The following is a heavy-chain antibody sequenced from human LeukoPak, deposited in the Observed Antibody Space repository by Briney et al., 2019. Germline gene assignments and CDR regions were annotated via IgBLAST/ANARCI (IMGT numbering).Heavy chain of an antibody. D-gene: IGHD3-10*01. Sequence: GGSLRLSCVASGFTFSSYAMHWVRQAPGKGLEWVAVISYDGSNKYYADSVKGRFTISRDNSKNTLYLQMNSLRAEDTAVYYCARVRNVRGVIDAFDIWGQGAMVTVSS. V-gene: IGHV3-30-3*01. J-gene: IGHJ3*02. CDR1: GFTFSSYA. CDR2: ISYDGSNK. CDR3: ARVRNVRGVIDAFDI.